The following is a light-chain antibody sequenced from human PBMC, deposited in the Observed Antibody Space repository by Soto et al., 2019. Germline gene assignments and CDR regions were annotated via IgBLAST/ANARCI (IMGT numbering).Light chain of an antibody. J-gene: IGKJ5*01. Sequence: EMVMTQSPAILSVSPGESATLSCRSSQSVNSNYLAWYQQHPGQPPRLLIYGISTRATGIPARFSGSGSGTDFTLTISSLEPEDFAVYYCQQRSNWPSITFGQGTRLEI. V-gene: IGKV3-11*01. CDR3: QQRSNWPSIT. CDR1: QSVNSNY. CDR2: GIS.